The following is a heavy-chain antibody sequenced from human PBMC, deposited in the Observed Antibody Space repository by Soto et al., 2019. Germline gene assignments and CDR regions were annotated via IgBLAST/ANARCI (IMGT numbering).Heavy chain of an antibody. CDR3: ARDPYYDFWSGYYTGIQDYYGMDV. D-gene: IGHD3-3*01. J-gene: IGHJ6*02. V-gene: IGHV6-1*01. CDR2: TYYRSKWYN. Sequence: PSQTHLLTCSIAADRLSRNSAALNWIRQSPSRGLEWLGRTYYRSKWYNDYAVSVKSRITINPDTSKNQFSLQLNSVTPEDTAVYYCARDPYYDFWSGYYTGIQDYYGMDVWGQGTTVTVSS. CDR1: ADRLSRNSAA.